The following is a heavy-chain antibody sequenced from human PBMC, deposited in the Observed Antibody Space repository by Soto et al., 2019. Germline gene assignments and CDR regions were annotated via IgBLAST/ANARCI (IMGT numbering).Heavy chain of an antibody. Sequence: PSETLSLTCTVSGGPISSGDYYWSWIRQPPGKGLEWIGYIYYSGSTYYNPSLKSRVTISVDTSKNQFSLKLSSVTAADTAVYYCARVSGPIVAFDYWGQGTLVTVSS. V-gene: IGHV4-30-4*01. CDR1: GGPISSGDYY. CDR3: ARVSGPIVAFDY. J-gene: IGHJ4*02. CDR2: IYYSGST. D-gene: IGHD2-15*01.